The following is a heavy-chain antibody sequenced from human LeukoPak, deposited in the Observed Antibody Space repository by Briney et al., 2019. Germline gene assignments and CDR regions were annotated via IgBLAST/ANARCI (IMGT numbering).Heavy chain of an antibody. CDR2: ISSSGSTI. CDR1: GFTFSDYY. Sequence: GGSLRLSCAASGFTFSDYYMSWIRQAPGKGLEWVSYISSSGSTIYYADSVKGRFAISRDNAKNSLYLQMNSLRAEDTAVYYCARDTRYCSSTSCPTPSFFDYWGQGTLVTVSS. D-gene: IGHD2-2*01. J-gene: IGHJ4*02. CDR3: ARDTRYCSSTSCPTPSFFDY. V-gene: IGHV3-11*04.